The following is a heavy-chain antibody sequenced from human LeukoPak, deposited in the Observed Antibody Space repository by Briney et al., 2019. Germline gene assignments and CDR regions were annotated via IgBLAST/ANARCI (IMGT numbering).Heavy chain of an antibody. V-gene: IGHV3-23*01. CDR2: IRGGAGGA. Sequence: GGSLRLSCAASGFTFSSYAMNWVRQAPGKGLEWVSSIRGGAGGAAYADSVKGRFTMSRDKSKNTLYLQMNSLRAEDTAVYYCAKDGGYGSGSYYPDYWGQGTLVTVSS. D-gene: IGHD3-10*01. J-gene: IGHJ4*02. CDR3: AKDGGYGSGSYYPDY. CDR1: GFTFSSYA.